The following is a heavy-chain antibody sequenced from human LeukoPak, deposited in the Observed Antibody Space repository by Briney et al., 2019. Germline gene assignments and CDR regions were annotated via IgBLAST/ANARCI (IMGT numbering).Heavy chain of an antibody. CDR1: GYTLTELS. CDR2: FDPEDGEI. D-gene: IGHD6-13*01. CDR3: ATVDSIAAAGKYYYYYGMDV. V-gene: IGHV1-24*01. J-gene: IGHJ6*02. Sequence: EASVKVSCKVSGYTLTELSMHWVRQAPGKGLEWMGGFDPEDGEIIYAQKFQGRVTMTEDTSTDTAYMELSSLRSEDTAVYYCATVDSIAAAGKYYYYYGMDVWGQGTTVTVSS.